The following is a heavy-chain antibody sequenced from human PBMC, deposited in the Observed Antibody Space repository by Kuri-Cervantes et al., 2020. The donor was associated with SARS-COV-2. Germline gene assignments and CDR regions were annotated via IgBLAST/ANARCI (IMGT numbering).Heavy chain of an antibody. J-gene: IGHJ6*03. Sequence: GGSLRLSCAASGFTFSSYAMHWVRQAPGKGLEWVAVISYDGSNKYYADSVKGRFTISRDNSKNTLYLQMNSLRAEDTAVYYCARDDWYRFERSYYMDVWGKGTTVTVSS. CDR1: GFTFSSYA. D-gene: IGHD3-9*01. CDR2: ISYDGSNK. V-gene: IGHV3-30-3*01. CDR3: ARDDWYRFERSYYMDV.